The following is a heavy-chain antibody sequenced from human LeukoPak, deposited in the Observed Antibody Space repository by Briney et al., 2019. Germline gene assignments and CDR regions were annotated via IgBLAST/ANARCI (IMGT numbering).Heavy chain of an antibody. CDR1: GFTFSDYW. CDR3: ARVLSRYCSSAGCYDGVFDY. CDR2: IRQDGSDK. Sequence: GGSLRLSCAASGFTFSDYWMSWVRQAPEKGLERVANIRQDGSDKYYVDSVKGRFAISRDNAKNSLYLQMNSLRAEDTAVYYCARVLSRYCSSAGCYDGVFDYWAREPWSPSPQ. V-gene: IGHV3-7*03. J-gene: IGHJ4*02. D-gene: IGHD2-2*01.